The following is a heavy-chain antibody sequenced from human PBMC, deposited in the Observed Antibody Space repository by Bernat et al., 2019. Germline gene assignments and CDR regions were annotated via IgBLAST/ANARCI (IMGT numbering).Heavy chain of an antibody. D-gene: IGHD6-13*01. CDR2: ISAYNGNT. CDR1: GYTFTSYG. CDR3: ARLQGLAAAGTPYYYGMDV. J-gene: IGHJ6*02. Sequence: QVQLVQSGAEVKKPGASVKVSCKASGYTFTSYGISWVRQAPGQGLEWMGWISAYNGNTNYAQKLQGRVTMTTDTSTSTAYMGLRSLRSDDTAVYYCARLQGLAAAGTPYYYGMDVWGQGTTVTVSS. V-gene: IGHV1-18*01.